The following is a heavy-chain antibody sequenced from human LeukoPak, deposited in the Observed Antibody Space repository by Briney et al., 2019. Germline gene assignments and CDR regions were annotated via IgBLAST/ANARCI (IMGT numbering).Heavy chain of an antibody. CDR2: ISYDGSNK. V-gene: IGHV3-30-3*01. CDR1: GFTFSSYA. Sequence: GRSLRLSCAASGFTFSSYAMHWVRQAPGKGLEWVAVISYDGSNKYYADSVKGRFTISRDNSKNTLYLQMNSLRAEDTAVYYCARGSWSAAGTSIDYWGQGTLVTVSS. D-gene: IGHD6-13*01. CDR3: ARGSWSAAGTSIDY. J-gene: IGHJ4*02.